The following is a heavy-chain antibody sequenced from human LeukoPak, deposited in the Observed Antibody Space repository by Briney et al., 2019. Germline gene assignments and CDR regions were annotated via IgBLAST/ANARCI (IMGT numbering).Heavy chain of an antibody. J-gene: IGHJ4*02. D-gene: IGHD6-6*01. CDR3: AKLQADSSSWMIDY. CDR1: GFTFSSYA. Sequence: PGGSLRLSCAASGFTFSSYAMSWVRQAPGKGLEWVSSISGSGGSTYYADYVKGRFTISRDNSKNTLYLQMNSLRAEDTAVYYCAKLQADSSSWMIDYWGQGTLVTVSS. V-gene: IGHV3-23*01. CDR2: ISGSGGST.